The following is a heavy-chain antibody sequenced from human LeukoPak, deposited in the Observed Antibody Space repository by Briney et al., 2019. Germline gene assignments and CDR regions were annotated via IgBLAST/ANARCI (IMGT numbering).Heavy chain of an antibody. Sequence: GASVKVPCKASGYNFTRYFISWVRQAAGQGLEGMGWISAYNGNTNYAQKLQGRTTTTTDTSTSTAYLELRSLRSDDTAFYYCAREEHRYQLLVSYFPDWGQGPLVTVSS. V-gene: IGHV1-18*01. J-gene: IGHJ4*02. CDR1: GYNFTRYF. CDR2: ISAYNGNT. D-gene: IGHD2-2*01. CDR3: AREEHRYQLLVSYFPD.